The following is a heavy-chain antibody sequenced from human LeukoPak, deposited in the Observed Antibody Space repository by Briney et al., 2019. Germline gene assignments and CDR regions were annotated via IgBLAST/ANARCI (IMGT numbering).Heavy chain of an antibody. CDR2: INPNSGGT. V-gene: IGHV1-2*02. J-gene: IGHJ4*02. CDR3: ARSKGYDFWSGYLY. CDR1: GYTFTSYD. D-gene: IGHD3-3*01. Sequence: ASVNVSCKASGYTFTSYDINWVRQATGQGLEWMGWINPNSGGTNYAQKFQGRVTMTRDTSISTAYMELSRLRSDDTAVYYCARSKGYDFWSGYLYWGQGTLVTVSS.